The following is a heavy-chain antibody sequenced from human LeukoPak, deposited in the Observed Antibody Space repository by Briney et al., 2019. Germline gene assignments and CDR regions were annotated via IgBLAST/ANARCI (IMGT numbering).Heavy chain of an antibody. CDR2: MNPNSGNT. CDR1: GGTFSSYA. V-gene: IGHV1-8*02. D-gene: IGHD3-9*01. CDR3: ARRYFDWLDN. J-gene: IGHJ5*02. Sequence: ASVKVSCKASGGTFSSYAISWVRQATGQGLEWMGWMNPNSGNTGYAQKFQGRVTMTRNTSISTAYMELSSLRSEDTAVYYCARRYFDWLDNWGQGTLVTVSS.